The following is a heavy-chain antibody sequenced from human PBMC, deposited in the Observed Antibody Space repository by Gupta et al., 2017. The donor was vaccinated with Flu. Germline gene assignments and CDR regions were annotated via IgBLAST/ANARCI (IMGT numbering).Heavy chain of an antibody. CDR3: ARHYYDSSGYYYVSAFDI. J-gene: IGHJ3*02. D-gene: IGHD3-22*01. V-gene: IGHV1-18*01. CDR2: ISAYNGNT. Sequence: SWVRQAPGQGLEWMGWISAYNGNTNYAQKLQGRVTMTTDTSTSTAYMELRSLRSEETAVYYCARHYYDSSGYYYVSAFDIWGQGTMVTVSS.